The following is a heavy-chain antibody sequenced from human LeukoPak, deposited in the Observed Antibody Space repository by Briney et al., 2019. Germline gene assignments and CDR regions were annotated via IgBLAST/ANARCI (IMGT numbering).Heavy chain of an antibody. CDR1: GFTFSSYA. CDR3: AKDAYGGYSYGLIDY. D-gene: IGHD5-18*01. Sequence: PGGSLRLSCAASGFTFSSYAMSWVRQAPGKGLEWVSAISGSGGSTYYADSVKGRYTISRDNSKNTLYLQMNSLRAEDTAVYYCAKDAYGGYSYGLIDYWGQGTLVTVSS. V-gene: IGHV3-23*01. J-gene: IGHJ4*02. CDR2: ISGSGGST.